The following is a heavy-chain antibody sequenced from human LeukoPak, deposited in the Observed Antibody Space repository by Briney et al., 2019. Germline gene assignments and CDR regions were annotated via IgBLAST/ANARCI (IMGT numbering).Heavy chain of an antibody. CDR1: GDSINGYL. D-gene: IGHD2-15*01. CDR3: ARQSDSGGYFEY. CDR2: IYDSGTT. J-gene: IGHJ4*01. Sequence: SETLSLTCTVSGDSINGYLWTWIRQPAGRGLEWIGRIYDSGTTNYKPSLKSRVSMSVETPKNQFSLRLSSVTAADTAVYYCARQSDSGGYFEYWGQGIRVTVSS. V-gene: IGHV4-4*07.